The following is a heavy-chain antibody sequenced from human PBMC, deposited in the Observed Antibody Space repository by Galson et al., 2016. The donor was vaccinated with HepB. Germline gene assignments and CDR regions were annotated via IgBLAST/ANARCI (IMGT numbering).Heavy chain of an antibody. V-gene: IGHV3-11*01. CDR3: ARMVPLYSGGWYVRGDGWFDP. Sequence: SLRLSCAASGFTFSHYFVSWIRQAPGKGLEWVSYISGSADSSRYADSVKGRFTISRDNSKNSLYLQMNNLRAEDTAVYYCARMVPLYSGGWYVRGDGWFDPWGQGTLVTVSS. CDR2: ISGSADSS. CDR1: GFTFSHYF. J-gene: IGHJ5*02. D-gene: IGHD6-19*01.